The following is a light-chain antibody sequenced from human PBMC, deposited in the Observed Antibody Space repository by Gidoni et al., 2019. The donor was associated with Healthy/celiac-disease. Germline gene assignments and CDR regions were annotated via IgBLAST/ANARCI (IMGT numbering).Light chain of an antibody. V-gene: IGLV3-25*03. Sequence: SYELTQPPSVSVSPGQTAMITCSGDALPKQYAYWYQQKPVQAPVLVIYKDSERPSGIPERFSGSSSGTTVTFTISGVQAEDEADYYCQSADSSGTWVFGGGTKLTVL. CDR3: QSADSSGTWV. J-gene: IGLJ3*02. CDR1: ALPKQY. CDR2: KDS.